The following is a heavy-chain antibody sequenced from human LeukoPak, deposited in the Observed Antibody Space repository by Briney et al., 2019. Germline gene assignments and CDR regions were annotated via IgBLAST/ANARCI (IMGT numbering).Heavy chain of an antibody. V-gene: IGHV3-23*01. J-gene: IGHJ4*02. CDR3: ARLSSGYSQFDY. CDR2: ISDSGGTT. D-gene: IGHD3-22*01. CDR1: GFTFSTLA. Sequence: PGGSLRLSCAASGFTFSTLAMGWVRQAPGKGLEWVSVISDSGGTTYYADSVKGRFTISRDNAKNTLYLQMNSLRAEDTAVYYCARLSSGYSQFDYWGQGTLVTVSS.